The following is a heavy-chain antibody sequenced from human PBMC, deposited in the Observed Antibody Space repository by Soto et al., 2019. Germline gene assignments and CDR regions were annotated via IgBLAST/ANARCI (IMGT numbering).Heavy chain of an antibody. CDR3: VKDGARGYYYYGMDV. V-gene: IGHV3-30*18. Sequence: QVQLVESGGGVVQPGRSLRLSCAASGFTFSSYGMHWVRQAPGKGLEWVAVISYDGSNKYYADSVKGRFTISRDNSKNTLYLQMNSLRAEDTAVYYCVKDGARGYYYYGMDVWGQGTTVTVSS. CDR2: ISYDGSNK. D-gene: IGHD3-16*01. CDR1: GFTFSSYG. J-gene: IGHJ6*02.